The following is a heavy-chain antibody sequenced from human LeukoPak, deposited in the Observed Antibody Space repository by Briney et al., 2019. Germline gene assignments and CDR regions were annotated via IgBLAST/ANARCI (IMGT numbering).Heavy chain of an antibody. D-gene: IGHD2-2*01. CDR3: ARERVVLCSSTSCRGYFDY. Sequence: SETLSLTCTVSGGSISSGGYYWSWIRQPPGKGLEWIGYIYHSGSTYYNPSLKSRVTISVDRSKNQFSLKLSSVTAADTAVYYCARERVVLCSSTSCRGYFDYWGQGTLVTVSS. V-gene: IGHV4-30-2*01. J-gene: IGHJ4*02. CDR2: IYHSGST. CDR1: GGSISSGGYY.